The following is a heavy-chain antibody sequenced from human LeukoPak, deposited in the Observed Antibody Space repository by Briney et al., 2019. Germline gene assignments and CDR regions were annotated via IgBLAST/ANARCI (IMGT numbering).Heavy chain of an antibody. CDR2: IFHTGTT. CDR1: GGSIRSTNW. CDR3: ARVVPAYCAGDCPTTFDY. Sequence: PSETLSLTCAVSGGSIRSTNWWSWVRQPPRKGLEWIGEIFHTGTTNYNPSLKSRVTISVDKSKNQFSLKLTSVTAADTAVYYCARVVPAYCAGDCPTTFDYWGQGTLVTVSS. D-gene: IGHD2-21*02. J-gene: IGHJ4*02. V-gene: IGHV4-4*02.